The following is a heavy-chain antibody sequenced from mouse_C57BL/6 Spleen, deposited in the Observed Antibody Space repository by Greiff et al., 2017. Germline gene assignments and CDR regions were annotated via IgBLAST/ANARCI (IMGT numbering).Heavy chain of an antibody. V-gene: IGHV1-69*01. CDR2: IDPSDSYT. J-gene: IGHJ2*01. CDR1: GYTFTSYW. CDR3: ARADSRH. Sequence: LQLQQPGAELVMPGASVKLSCKASGYTFTSYWMHWVKQRPGQGLEWIGEIDPSDSYTNYNQKFKGKSTLTVDKSSSTAYMQLSSLTSEDSAVYYCARADSRHWGQGTTLTVSS.